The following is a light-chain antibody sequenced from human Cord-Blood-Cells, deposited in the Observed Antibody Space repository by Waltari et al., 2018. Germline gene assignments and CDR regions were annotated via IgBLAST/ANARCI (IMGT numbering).Light chain of an antibody. J-gene: IGLJ3*02. CDR3: SSYTSSSTQV. V-gene: IGLV2-14*03. CDR1: SSDVGGYNY. Sequence: QSALTQPASVSGSPGQSITISCTGTSSDVGGYNYVSWDQQHPGKAPKLMIYDVSNLPSGVSNRFSGSKSGNTASLTISGLQAEDEADYYCSSYTSSSTQVFGGGTKLTVL. CDR2: DVS.